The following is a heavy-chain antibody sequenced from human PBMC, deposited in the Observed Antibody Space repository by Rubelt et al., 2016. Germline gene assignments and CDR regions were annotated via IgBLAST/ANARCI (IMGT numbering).Heavy chain of an antibody. D-gene: IGHD1-26*01. CDR3: ARGPLSGATTPHFDY. J-gene: IGHJ4*02. CDR2: IYYSGST. Sequence: QLQLQESGPGLVKPSETLSLTCTVSGGSISSSSYYWGWIRQPPGKGLEWIGSIYYSGSTYYNPSLKSRVTISVDTSKNQFSLKLSSVTAADTAVYYCARGPLSGATTPHFDYWGQGTLVTVSS. V-gene: IGHV4-39*01. CDR1: GGSISSSSYY.